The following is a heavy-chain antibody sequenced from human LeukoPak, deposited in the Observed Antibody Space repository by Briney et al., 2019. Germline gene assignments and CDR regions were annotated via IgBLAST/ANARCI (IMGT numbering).Heavy chain of an antibody. CDR2: IIPIFGTA. CDR1: GGAFSSYT. CDR3: ARERVGGLAAIDY. Sequence: ASVKVSCKASGGAFSSYTISWVRQAPGQGLEWMGGIIPIFGTANYAQKFQGRVTITADESTSTAYMELSSLRSEDTAVYYCARERVGGLAAIDYWGQGTLVTVSS. D-gene: IGHD1-26*01. J-gene: IGHJ4*02. V-gene: IGHV1-69*13.